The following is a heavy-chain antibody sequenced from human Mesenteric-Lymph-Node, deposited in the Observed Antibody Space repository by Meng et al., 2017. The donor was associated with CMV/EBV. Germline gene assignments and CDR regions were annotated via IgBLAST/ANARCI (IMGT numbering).Heavy chain of an antibody. CDR3: ARVDFWSGYYAFDI. CDR1: GGSVRSGSHC. J-gene: IGHJ3*02. Sequence: GSLRLSCTVSGGSVRSGSHCWSWVRQSPGKGLEWIGHIYYSGTTHYNPSFKSRVTISIDTSNNRFSLKLTSVTAADTAVYYCARVDFWSGYYAFDIWGQGTMVTVSS. CDR2: IYYSGTT. V-gene: IGHV4-61*01. D-gene: IGHD3-3*01.